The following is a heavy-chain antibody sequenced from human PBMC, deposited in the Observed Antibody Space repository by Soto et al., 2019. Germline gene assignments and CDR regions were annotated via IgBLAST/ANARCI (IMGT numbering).Heavy chain of an antibody. CDR3: ARLGHPGH. CDR1: GGSLRNSV. V-gene: IGHV1-69*01. J-gene: IGHJ4*02. CDR2: VIPILGTA. Sequence: QVQLVQSGAEVKKPGSSVKVSCTASGGSLRNSVISWVRQAPAQRLEWMGGVIPILGTANYAQKFQGRVTMTADEATSTAYTDLSSLRPDDTAVYYCARLGHPGHWGPGTLVIVSS.